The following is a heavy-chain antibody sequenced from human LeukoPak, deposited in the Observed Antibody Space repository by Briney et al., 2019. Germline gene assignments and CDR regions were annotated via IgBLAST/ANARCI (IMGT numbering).Heavy chain of an antibody. D-gene: IGHD5-18*01. CDR3: AREGPRGYSYGIQPFDY. J-gene: IGHJ4*02. V-gene: IGHV4-39*07. CDR2: IYYSGST. CDR1: GGSISSSSYY. Sequence: SETLSLTCTVSGGSISSSSYYWGWIRQPPGKGLEWIGSIYYSGSTYYNPSLKSRVTISVDTSKNQFSLKLSSVTAADTAVYYCAREGPRGYSYGIQPFDYWGQGTLVTVSS.